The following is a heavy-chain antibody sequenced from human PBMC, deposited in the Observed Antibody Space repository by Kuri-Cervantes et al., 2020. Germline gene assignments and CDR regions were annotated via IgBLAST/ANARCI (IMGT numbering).Heavy chain of an antibody. J-gene: IGHJ5*02. V-gene: IGHV1-18*01. CDR1: GYTFTSYG. D-gene: IGHD5-18*01. CDR2: I. Sequence: ASVKVSCKASGYTFTSYGINWVRQAPGQGLEWMGWITQTLQGRVAMTTDTSTRTAYMELSSLTSDDTAVYYCAREGDTAVDTNWFDPWGQGTLVTVSS. CDR3: AREGDTAVDTNWFDP.